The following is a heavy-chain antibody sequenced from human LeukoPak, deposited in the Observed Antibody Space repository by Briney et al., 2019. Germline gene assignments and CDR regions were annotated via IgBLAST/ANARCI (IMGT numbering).Heavy chain of an antibody. CDR2: INPNSGGT. CDR1: GYTFTGYC. Sequence: GASVKVSCQASGYTFTGYCMHWVRQAPGQGLEWMGWINPNSGGTNYAQKFQGRVTMTRDTSISTAYMELSRLRSDDTAVYYCARSFYYGSGSTFDYWGQGTLVTVSS. V-gene: IGHV1-2*02. J-gene: IGHJ4*02. D-gene: IGHD3-10*01. CDR3: ARSFYYGSGSTFDY.